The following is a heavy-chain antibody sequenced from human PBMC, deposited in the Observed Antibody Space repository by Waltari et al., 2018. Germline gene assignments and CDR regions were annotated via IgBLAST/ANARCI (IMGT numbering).Heavy chain of an antibody. V-gene: IGHV3-23*04. Sequence: EVQLVESGGGLVQPGGSLSLSCAASEFTFSSYALNWVRQTPGKGLEWVAGVSGRDGSTYYADSVRGRFTISRDNSKSTLFLQVNSLRSEDTAVYYCAKGCSSNWYDRYYFDYWGQGTPVTVSS. D-gene: IGHD6-13*01. CDR1: EFTFSSYA. J-gene: IGHJ4*01. CDR3: AKGCSSNWYDRYYFDY. CDR2: VSGRDGST.